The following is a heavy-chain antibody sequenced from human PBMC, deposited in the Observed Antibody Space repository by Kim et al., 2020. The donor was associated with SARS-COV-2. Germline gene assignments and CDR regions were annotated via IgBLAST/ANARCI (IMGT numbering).Heavy chain of an antibody. J-gene: IGHJ4*02. CDR3: ARVRQWLVRTPYYYFDY. CDR2: IIPIFGTA. D-gene: IGHD6-19*01. Sequence: SVKVSCKASGGTFSSYAISWVRQAPGQGLEWMGGIIPIFGTANYAQKFQGRVTITADESTSTAYMELSSLRSEDTAVYYCARVRQWLVRTPYYYFDYWGQGTLVTVSS. V-gene: IGHV1-69*13. CDR1: GGTFSSYA.